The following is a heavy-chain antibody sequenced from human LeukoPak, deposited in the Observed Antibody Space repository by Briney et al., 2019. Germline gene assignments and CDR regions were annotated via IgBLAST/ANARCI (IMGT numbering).Heavy chain of an antibody. D-gene: IGHD2-2*01. CDR1: GYTFTSYG. CDR2: ISAYNGNT. CDR3: ARDGIPYCSSTSCYFPFDY. V-gene: IGHV1-18*01. J-gene: IGHJ4*02. Sequence: ASVKVSCKASGYTFTSYGTSWVRQAPGQGLEWMGWISAYNGNTNYAQKLQGRVTMTTDTSTSTAYMELRSLRSDDTAVYYCARDGIPYCSSTSCYFPFDYWGQGTLVTVSS.